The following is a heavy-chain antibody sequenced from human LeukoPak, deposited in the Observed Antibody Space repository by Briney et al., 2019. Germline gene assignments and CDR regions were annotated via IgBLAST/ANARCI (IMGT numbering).Heavy chain of an antibody. CDR1: GFTFDTYA. V-gene: IGHV3-9*01. CDR3: AKDINPCTSGWYGFDY. J-gene: IGHJ4*02. D-gene: IGHD6-19*01. CDR2: ITWNSGTL. Sequence: GGSLRLSCAASGFTFDTYAIHWVRQAPGKGLEWVSGITWNSGTLDYADSVKGRFTISRDNAKNSLYLQMNSLRADDTAVYYCAKDINPCTSGWYGFDYWGQGTLVSVSS.